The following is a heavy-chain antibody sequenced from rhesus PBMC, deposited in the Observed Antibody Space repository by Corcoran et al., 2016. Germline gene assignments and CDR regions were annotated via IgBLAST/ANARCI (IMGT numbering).Heavy chain of an antibody. CDR3: AGDRYSSWSFDY. CDR2: IYGSGSST. V-gene: IGHV4-169*02. D-gene: IGHD6-13*01. Sequence: QLQLQESGPGLVKPSETLSVTCAVSGGSISSSYWSWIRQAPGKGLVWIGYIYGSGSSTNYHPSLNSRVTLSVDTSKNQLSLKLSSVTGADTAVYYGAGDRYSSWSFDYWGQGVLVTVSS. CDR1: GGSISSSY. J-gene: IGHJ4*01.